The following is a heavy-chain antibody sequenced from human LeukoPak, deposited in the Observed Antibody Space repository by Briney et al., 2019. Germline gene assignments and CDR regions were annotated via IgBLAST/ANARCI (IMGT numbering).Heavy chain of an antibody. CDR3: ARHSALSRLAPVTTPFDH. D-gene: IGHD4-11*01. J-gene: IGHJ4*02. Sequence: SETLSLTCAVSGGSINSSNWWSWVRQPPGKGLEWIGEIYHSGSTNYNPSLKSRVTISVDTSKNQFSLKLSSVTAADTAVYYCARHSALSRLAPVTTPFDHWGQGTLVTVSS. CDR2: IYHSGST. CDR1: GGSINSSNW. V-gene: IGHV4-4*02.